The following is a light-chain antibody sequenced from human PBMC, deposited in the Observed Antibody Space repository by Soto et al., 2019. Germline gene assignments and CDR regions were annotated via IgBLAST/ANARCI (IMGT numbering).Light chain of an antibody. CDR1: SSDVGGYNY. V-gene: IGLV2-14*01. J-gene: IGLJ2*01. CDR2: DVS. CDR3: SSYTSSSTVV. Sequence: QSALTQPASVSGSPGQSITISCTGTSSDVGGYNYVSWYQQHPGKAPKLMIYDVSNRPSGVSNRFSGSKSGHTASLTISGLQAEEEADYYCSSYTSSSTVVFGGGTKLTVL.